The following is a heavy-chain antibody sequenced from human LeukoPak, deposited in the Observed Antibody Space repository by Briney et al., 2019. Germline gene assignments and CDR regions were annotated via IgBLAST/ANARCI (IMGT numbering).Heavy chain of an antibody. V-gene: IGHV3-30-3*01. J-gene: IGHJ4*02. CDR2: ISYDGSNK. Sequence: GGSLRLSCAASGFTFSSYAMHWVRQAPGKGLEWVAVISYDGSNKYYADSVKGRFTISRDNSKNTLYLQMNSLRAEDTAVYYCARVFTTLTGRGIDYWGQGTLVTVSS. D-gene: IGHD1-14*01. CDR1: GFTFSSYA. CDR3: ARVFTTLTGRGIDY.